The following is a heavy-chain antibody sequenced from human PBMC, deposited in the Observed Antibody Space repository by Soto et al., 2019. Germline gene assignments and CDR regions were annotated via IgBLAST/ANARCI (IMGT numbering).Heavy chain of an antibody. CDR1: GFTFSNYA. D-gene: IGHD6-25*01. J-gene: IGHJ4*02. CDR2: ISDNGANT. Sequence: VQMLESGGGVVRPGGSLRLSCIASGFTFSNYAMSWVRQAPGKGLEWVSTISDNGANTFIGDSMKDHFDISRDNSKNTVFLPLSTVRAEDTAIYYCARAIGADFFDYWGQGTPVTVSS. CDR3: ARAIGADFFDY. V-gene: IGHV3-23*01.